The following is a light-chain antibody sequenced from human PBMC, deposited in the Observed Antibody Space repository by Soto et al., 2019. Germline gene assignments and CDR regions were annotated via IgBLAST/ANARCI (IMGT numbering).Light chain of an antibody. CDR3: QSYDNSLSGSWV. CDR1: TSNIGAGYD. Sequence: QSVLTQPPSVSGALGQRVTISCTGITSNIGAGYDVHWYQLLPGRAPKLLIYGNTNRPSGVPDRFSGSKSATSASLAITGLQAEDEAHYYCQSYDNSLSGSWVFGGGTKLTVL. CDR2: GNT. V-gene: IGLV1-40*01. J-gene: IGLJ3*02.